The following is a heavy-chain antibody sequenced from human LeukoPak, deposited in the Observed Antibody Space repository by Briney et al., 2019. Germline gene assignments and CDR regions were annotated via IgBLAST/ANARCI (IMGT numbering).Heavy chain of an antibody. CDR1: GYTFTGYY. CDR2: INPNSGGT. J-gene: IGHJ1*01. V-gene: IGHV1-2*02. D-gene: IGHD6-19*01. Sequence: GASVRVSCKASGYTFTGYYMRWVRQAPGQGLEWMGWINPNSGGTNYAQKFQGRVTMTRDTSISTAYMELSRLRSDDTAVYYCAREGSGWYMDFQHWGQGTLVTVSS. CDR3: AREGSGWYMDFQH.